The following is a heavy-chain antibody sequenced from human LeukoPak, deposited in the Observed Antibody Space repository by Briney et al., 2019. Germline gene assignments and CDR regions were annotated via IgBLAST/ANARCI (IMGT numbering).Heavy chain of an antibody. CDR3: ARGSRGYYYGSGRTTDWFDP. CDR2: TYYRSKWYN. Sequence: SQTLSLTCAISGDSVSSNSAAWNWIRQSPSRGLEWLGRTYYRSKWYNDYAVSVKSRITINPDTSKNQSSLQLNSVTPEDTAVYYCARGSRGYYYGSGRTTDWFDPWGQGTLVTVSS. CDR1: GDSVSSNSAA. J-gene: IGHJ5*02. D-gene: IGHD3-10*01. V-gene: IGHV6-1*01.